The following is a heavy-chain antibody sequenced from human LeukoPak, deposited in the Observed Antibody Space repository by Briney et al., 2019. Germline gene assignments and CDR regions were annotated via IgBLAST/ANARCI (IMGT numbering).Heavy chain of an antibody. CDR3: ARLYGNYQNYFDY. D-gene: IGHD1-7*01. J-gene: IGHJ4*02. CDR2: IYYSGST. CDR1: GDSISSYH. V-gene: IGHV4-59*01. Sequence: TPSETLSLTCTVSGDSISSYHWSWIRQPPGKGLEWIGYIYYSGSTNYNPSLKSRVTISVDTSKNQFSLKLSSVTAADTAVYYCARLYGNYQNYFDYWGQGTLVTVSS.